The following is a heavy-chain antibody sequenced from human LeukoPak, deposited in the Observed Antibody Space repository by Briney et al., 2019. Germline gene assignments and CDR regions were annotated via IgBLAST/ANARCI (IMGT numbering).Heavy chain of an antibody. J-gene: IGHJ6*02. CDR1: GGTFSSYA. Sequence: SVKVSCKASGGTFSSYAISWVRQAPGQGLEWMGGIIPIFGTANYAQKFQGRVTITADESTSTAYMELSSLRSEDTAVYYCARVAYYYDSAGLYLNYFYGMDVWGQGTTVTVSS. CDR2: IIPIFGTA. V-gene: IGHV1-69*13. D-gene: IGHD3-22*01. CDR3: ARVAYYYDSAGLYLNYFYGMDV.